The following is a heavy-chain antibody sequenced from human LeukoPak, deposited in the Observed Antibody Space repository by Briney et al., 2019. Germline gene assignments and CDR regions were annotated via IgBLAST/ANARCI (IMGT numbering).Heavy chain of an antibody. CDR2: ISWNSGSI. Sequence: GGSLRLSCAASGFTFDDYAMHWVRQAPGKGLEWVSGISWNSGSIGYADSVKGRFTISRDNAKNSLYLQMNSLRAEDTALYYCAQRYSSSWSGFDPWGQGTLVTVSS. V-gene: IGHV3-9*01. CDR3: AQRYSSSWSGFDP. J-gene: IGHJ5*02. D-gene: IGHD6-13*01. CDR1: GFTFDDYA.